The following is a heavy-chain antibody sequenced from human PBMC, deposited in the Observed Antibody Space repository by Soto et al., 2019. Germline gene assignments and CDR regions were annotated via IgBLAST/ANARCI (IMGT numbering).Heavy chain of an antibody. D-gene: IGHD6-19*01. Sequence: ASVKVSCKASGYTFTDYYIHWVRQAPGQGLEWMGWINPNSGGTNYAQKFQGWVTMTRDTSINTAYMELSRLRSDDTAVYYCAREGQDSSGWYDYWGQGALVTVSS. CDR2: INPNSGGT. V-gene: IGHV1-2*04. CDR1: GYTFTDYY. J-gene: IGHJ4*02. CDR3: AREGQDSSGWYDY.